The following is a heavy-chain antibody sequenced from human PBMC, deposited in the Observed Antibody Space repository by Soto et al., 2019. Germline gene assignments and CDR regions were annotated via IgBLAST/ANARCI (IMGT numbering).Heavy chain of an antibody. CDR1: GFTFSSYS. V-gene: IGHV3-23*01. D-gene: IGHD3-10*01. CDR2: FRTSGDGGTT. Sequence: PGGSLRLSFAASGFTFSSYSMSWVRQAPGKGLEWVSGFRTSGDGGTTYYADSVKGRFTISRDNSKNMLFLQMNSLRAEDTAIYYCAKKVNSGPGSQYFDYWGQGTMVTVSS. J-gene: IGHJ4*02. CDR3: AKKVNSGPGSQYFDY.